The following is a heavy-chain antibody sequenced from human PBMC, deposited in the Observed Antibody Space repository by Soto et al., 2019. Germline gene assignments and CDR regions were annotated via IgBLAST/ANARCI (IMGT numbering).Heavy chain of an antibody. CDR1: GFTFTPYA. Sequence: EVQLLESGGGLVQPGGSLRLSCAASGFTFTPYAMSWVRQAPGKGLEWVSGIGGSGDTYYADSVKGRFTISRDNSKHTVYLQMNSLRADDTAVYYCAKPHYCSGGTCSPQYWGQGTLVTVSS. CDR3: AKPHYCSGGTCSPQY. J-gene: IGHJ4*02. D-gene: IGHD2-15*01. V-gene: IGHV3-23*01. CDR2: IGGSGDT.